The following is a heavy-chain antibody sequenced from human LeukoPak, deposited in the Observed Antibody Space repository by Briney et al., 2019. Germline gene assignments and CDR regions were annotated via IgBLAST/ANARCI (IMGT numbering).Heavy chain of an antibody. CDR3: VRESGSYYGSGTYLLFDY. CDR2: IYYSGST. Sequence: SQTLSLTCTVSGGSIRSGTHYWSWIRQPPGKGLEWIGYIYYSGSTYYNPSLKSRVTMSVDTSKNQFSLKLSSVTAADTAVYFCVRESGSYYGSGTYLLFDYWGQGTLVTVSS. D-gene: IGHD3-10*01. J-gene: IGHJ4*02. CDR1: GGSIRSGTHY. V-gene: IGHV4-31*03.